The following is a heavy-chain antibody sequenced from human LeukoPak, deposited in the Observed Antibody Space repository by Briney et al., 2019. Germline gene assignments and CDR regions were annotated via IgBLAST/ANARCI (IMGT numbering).Heavy chain of an antibody. V-gene: IGHV3-23*01. CDR1: GFTFNSYV. Sequence: GGSLRLSCAASGFTFNSYVMNWVRQAPGKGLEWVSGIIGSGRSTYYADSVKGRFSISRDNSKNTVYLQMNSLRVEDTAVYFCAKGFNYYASGSHFDSWDQGTLVTVSS. CDR2: IIGSGRST. J-gene: IGHJ4*02. CDR3: AKGFNYYASGSHFDS. D-gene: IGHD3-10*01.